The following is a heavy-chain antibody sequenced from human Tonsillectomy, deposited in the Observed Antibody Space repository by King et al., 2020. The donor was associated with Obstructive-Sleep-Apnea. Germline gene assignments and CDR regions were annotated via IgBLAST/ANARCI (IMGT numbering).Heavy chain of an antibody. CDR1: GFTFSSYA. V-gene: IGHV3-23*01. CDR2: ISGSGGST. Sequence: VQLQESGGGLVQPGGSLRLSCAASGFTFSSYAMSWVRQAPGKGLEWVSSISGSGGSTYYADSVKGRFTISRDNSKNTLYLQMHRLIAEDTAVYYCAKGRVDDYVWGNGVDYWGQGTLVTVSS. J-gene: IGHJ4*02. D-gene: IGHD3-16*01. CDR3: AKGRVDDYVWGNGVDY.